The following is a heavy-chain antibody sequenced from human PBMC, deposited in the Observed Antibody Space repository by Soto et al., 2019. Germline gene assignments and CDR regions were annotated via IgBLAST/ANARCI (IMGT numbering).Heavy chain of an antibody. Sequence: PSETLSLTCAVYGGSFSGYYWCWIRQPPGKGLEWIGEINHSGSTNYNPSLKSRVTISVDTSKNQFSLKLSSVTAADTAVYYCARRRWYYDILTGYRQYNWFDPWGQGTLVTVSS. CDR2: INHSGST. V-gene: IGHV4-34*01. J-gene: IGHJ5*02. CDR1: GGSFSGYY. CDR3: ARRRWYYDILTGYRQYNWFDP. D-gene: IGHD3-9*01.